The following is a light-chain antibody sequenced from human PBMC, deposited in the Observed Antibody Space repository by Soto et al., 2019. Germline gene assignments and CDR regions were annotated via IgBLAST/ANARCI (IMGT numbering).Light chain of an antibody. CDR2: GAS. CDR3: PLYGSSPLT. Sequence: EGVLTQSPGTLSLSPGERATLSCRASQSVSSSYLAWYQQKPGQAPRLVIYGASSRATGIPDRCSGSGSGREFTLTISRLEPEDVEVYYCPLYGSSPLTFGGGTKVEIK. V-gene: IGKV3-20*01. J-gene: IGKJ4*01. CDR1: QSVSSSY.